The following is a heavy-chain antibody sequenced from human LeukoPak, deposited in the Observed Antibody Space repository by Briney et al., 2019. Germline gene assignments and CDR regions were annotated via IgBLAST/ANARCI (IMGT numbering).Heavy chain of an antibody. V-gene: IGHV1-18*01. D-gene: IGHD3-22*01. J-gene: IGHJ4*02. Sequence: ASVKVSCKASGGTFGSYAISWVRQAPGQGLEWMGWISTYNGNTNYTQKFQGRVTMTTDTSTSTAYMELRSLRSDDTAVYYCARNYYDSSGYFGFDYWGQGTLVTVFS. CDR2: ISTYNGNT. CDR1: GGTFGSYA. CDR3: ARNYYDSSGYFGFDY.